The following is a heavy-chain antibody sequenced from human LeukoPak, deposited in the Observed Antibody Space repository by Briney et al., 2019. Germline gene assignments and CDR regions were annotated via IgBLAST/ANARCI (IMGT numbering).Heavy chain of an antibody. CDR1: GGTFSSYA. CDR3: ARGAAGPLDYYYYMDV. J-gene: IGHJ6*03. D-gene: IGHD6-13*01. Sequence: SVKVSCKASGGTFSSYAIHWVRQAPGQGLEWMGGIIRIFSTTNYAQKFQGRVTISADESTSTAYMELRSLRSDDTAVYYCARGAAGPLDYYYYMDVWGKGTTVTVSS. V-gene: IGHV1-69*13. CDR2: IIRIFSTT.